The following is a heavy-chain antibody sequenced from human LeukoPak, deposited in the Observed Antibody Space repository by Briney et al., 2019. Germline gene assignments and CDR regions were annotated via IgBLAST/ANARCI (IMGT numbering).Heavy chain of an antibody. CDR2: ISGSGGST. V-gene: IGHV3-23*01. J-gene: IGHJ4*02. CDR1: GFSFDDYG. D-gene: IGHD5-24*01. Sequence: GGSLRLSCAASGFSFDDYGMSWVRQAPGKGLEWVSAISGSGGSTYYADSVKGRFTISRDNSKNRLYLQMNSLRAEDTAVYYCAKRRDGSYYWGQGTLVTVSS. CDR3: AKRRDGSYY.